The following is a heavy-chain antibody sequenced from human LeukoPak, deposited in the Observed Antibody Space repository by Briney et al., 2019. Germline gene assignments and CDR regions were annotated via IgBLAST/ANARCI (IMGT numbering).Heavy chain of an antibody. Sequence: GGSLRLSCAASGFTISSYEMNWVRQAPGKGLELVSYISSSGSTIYYADSVKGRLTITRDNAKNSLYLQMHSLRAEDTAVYYCARENIGFGPNWFDPWGQGTLVTVSS. J-gene: IGHJ5*02. CDR1: GFTISSYE. CDR2: ISSSGSTI. V-gene: IGHV3-48*03. D-gene: IGHD3-10*01. CDR3: ARENIGFGPNWFDP.